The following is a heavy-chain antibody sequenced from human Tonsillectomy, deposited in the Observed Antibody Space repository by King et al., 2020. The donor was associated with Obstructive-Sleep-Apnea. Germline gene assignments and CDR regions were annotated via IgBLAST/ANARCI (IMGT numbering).Heavy chain of an antibody. CDR2: IYPTDSDT. V-gene: IGHV5-51*01. CDR3: ATFYDGSAFDI. D-gene: IGHD2/OR15-2a*01. Sequence: QLVQSGAEVKKPGESLKISCKTSGYSVTSYWIGWVRQMPGQGLEWMGIIYPTDSDTRYSPSLLGHVTISADKSISTAYLLWGSLKASDTATYYCATFYDGSAFDIWGQGTVVTVSS. CDR1: GYSVTSYW. J-gene: IGHJ3*02.